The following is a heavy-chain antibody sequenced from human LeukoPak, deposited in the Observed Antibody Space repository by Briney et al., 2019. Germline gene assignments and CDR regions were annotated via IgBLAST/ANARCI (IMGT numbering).Heavy chain of an antibody. CDR3: ARGPWGGFYHYYMDV. CDR2: IYYSGST. Sequence: PSETLSLTCTVSGGSISSSSYYWGWIRQPPGKGLEWIGSIYYSGSTYYNPSLKSRVTISVDTSKNQFSLKLSSVTAADTAVYYCARGPWGGFYHYYMDVWGKGTTVTVSS. J-gene: IGHJ6*03. D-gene: IGHD3-16*01. V-gene: IGHV4-39*07. CDR1: GGSISSSSYY.